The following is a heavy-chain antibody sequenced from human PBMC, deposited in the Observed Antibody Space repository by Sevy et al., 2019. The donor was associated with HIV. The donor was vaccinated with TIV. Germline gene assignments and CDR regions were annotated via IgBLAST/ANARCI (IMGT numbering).Heavy chain of an antibody. J-gene: IGHJ4*02. CDR1: GGSISGGAYY. CDR3: ARHPAGYIGGWSFDF. D-gene: IGHD6-19*01. CDR2: ISSSEST. V-gene: IGHV4-39*01. Sequence: SETLSLTCSVSGGSISGGAYYWGWIRQPPGMGLEWIGSISSSESTYSNPSLKRRVTMSINTSKNLFSMSLHSVTAADTALYYCARHPAGYIGGWSFDFWGQGTLVTVSS.